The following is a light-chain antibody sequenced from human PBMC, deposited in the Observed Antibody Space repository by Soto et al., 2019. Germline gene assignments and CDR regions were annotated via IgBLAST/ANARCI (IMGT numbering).Light chain of an antibody. CDR3: QQRLHWPIT. CDR1: QTVGRY. CDR2: DAS. V-gene: IGKV3-11*01. J-gene: IGKJ5*01. Sequence: DIDLTQSPSTLSLSPGDRVTLSCRASQTVGRYLSWYQHSPGQGPRLLVYDASSRATGVPARFSGSGSETDFTLTISSLEPEDFAVYYCQQRLHWPITFGQGTRLEIK.